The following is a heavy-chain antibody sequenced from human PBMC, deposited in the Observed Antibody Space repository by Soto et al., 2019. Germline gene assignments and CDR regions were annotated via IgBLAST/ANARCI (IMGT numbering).Heavy chain of an antibody. V-gene: IGHV3-30-3*01. D-gene: IGHD3-10*01. CDR3: ARDSRVGAFDI. CDR2: ISYDGSNK. J-gene: IGHJ3*02. Sequence: GGSLRLSCTASGFTFSSYAMHWVRQAPGKGLEWVAVISYDGSNKYYADSVKGRFTISRDNSKNTLYLQMNSLRAEDTAVYYCARDSRVGAFDIWGQGTMVTVSS. CDR1: GFTFSSYA.